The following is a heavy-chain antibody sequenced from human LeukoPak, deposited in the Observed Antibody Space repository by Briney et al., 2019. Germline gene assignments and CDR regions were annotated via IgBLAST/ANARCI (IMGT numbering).Heavy chain of an antibody. CDR1: GFTFSDYY. D-gene: IGHD5-18*01. J-gene: IGHJ3*02. V-gene: IGHV3-11*06. Sequence: GGSLRLSCAASGFTFSDYYMSWIRQAPGKGLEWVSYISSSSSYTNYADSVKGRFTISRDNAKNSLYLQMNSLRAEDTAVYYCARERWIQLWSTDNTDAFDIWGQGTMVTVSS. CDR3: ARERWIQLWSTDNTDAFDI. CDR2: ISSSSSYT.